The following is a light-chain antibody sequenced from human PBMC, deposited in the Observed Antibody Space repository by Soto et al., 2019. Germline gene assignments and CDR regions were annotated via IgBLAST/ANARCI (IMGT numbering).Light chain of an antibody. CDR3: QHYSDWPLT. Sequence: EIVMTQSPATLSVSPGERATLSCRAGQSVRNNYLAWYQQKPGQAPRLLIYGISTRATGIPARFSGSGSGTEFTLTINSLQSEDFAVYYCQHYSDWPLTFGGGTKVEIK. CDR2: GIS. CDR1: QSVRNN. J-gene: IGKJ4*01. V-gene: IGKV3-15*01.